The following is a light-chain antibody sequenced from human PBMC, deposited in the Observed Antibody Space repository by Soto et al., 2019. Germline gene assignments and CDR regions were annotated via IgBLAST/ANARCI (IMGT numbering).Light chain of an antibody. V-gene: IGKV3-11*01. CDR2: DAS. CDR1: QSISSY. CDR3: QQRSNWPLP. J-gene: IGKJ4*01. Sequence: EIVLTQSPATLSLSPGERATLSCRASQSISSYLAWYQQKPGQAPRLLIYDASNRATGIPARFSGSGSGTDFTLTISRLEHEDFAVYCCQQRSNWPLPFGGGTNVEIK.